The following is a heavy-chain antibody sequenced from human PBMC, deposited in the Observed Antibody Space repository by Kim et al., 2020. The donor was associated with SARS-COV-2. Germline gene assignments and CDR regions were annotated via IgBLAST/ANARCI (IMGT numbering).Heavy chain of an antibody. CDR3: ARRQDGHGYYFDF. V-gene: IGHV3-72*01. CDR2: IRNKANGYTV. J-gene: IGHJ4*02. CDR1: GFRFSDYY. Sequence: GGSLRLSCAASGFRFSDYYMDWVRQAPGKGLEWVGRIRNKANGYTVKYAAAVNDRFTISRDDLKNSLSLQMNSLKTEDTAVYFCARRQDGHGYYFDFWGQGTLVTVSS. D-gene: IGHD3-10*01.